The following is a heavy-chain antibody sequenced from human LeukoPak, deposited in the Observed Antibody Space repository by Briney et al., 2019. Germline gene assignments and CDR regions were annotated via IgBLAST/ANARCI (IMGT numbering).Heavy chain of an antibody. CDR2: ISSNGGST. CDR3: ARARPGLGYYFDY. J-gene: IGHJ4*02. Sequence: PGGSLRLSCAASGFTFSSYAMHWVRQAPGKGLEYVSAISSNGGSTYYANSVKGRFTISRDNSKNTLYLQMGSLRAEDMAVYYCARARPGLGYYFDYWGQGTLVTVSS. CDR1: GFTFSSYA. D-gene: IGHD6-6*01. V-gene: IGHV3-64*01.